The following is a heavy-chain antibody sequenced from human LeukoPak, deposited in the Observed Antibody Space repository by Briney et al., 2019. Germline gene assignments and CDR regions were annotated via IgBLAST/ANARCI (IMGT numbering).Heavy chain of an antibody. V-gene: IGHV1-24*01. CDR1: GYSLTKLS. D-gene: IGHD5-12*01. Sequence: GASVKVSCKVSGYSLTKLSMHWVRQAPGKGLEWMGVFDPEDGETIYAQKFQGRVTMTEDTSTDTAYMELSSLRSEDTAVYYCVTXSPEWRYSGYYNYYYMDVWGKGTTVTVSS. CDR2: FDPEDGET. CDR3: VTXSPEWRYSGYYNYYYMDV. J-gene: IGHJ6*03.